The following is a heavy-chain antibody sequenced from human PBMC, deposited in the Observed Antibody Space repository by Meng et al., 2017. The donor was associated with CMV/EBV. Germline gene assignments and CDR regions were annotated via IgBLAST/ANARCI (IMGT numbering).Heavy chain of an antibody. V-gene: IGHV4-39*02. CDR1: GGSISSSSYY. Sequence: GSLRLSCTVSGGSISSSSYYWGWIRQPPGKGLEWIGIIYYSGSTYYNPSLKSRVTISVDTSKNQFSLKLSSVTAADTAVYYCARDDYDFWSGYYSDSDYWGQGTLVTVSS. CDR2: IYYSGST. CDR3: ARDDYDFWSGYYSDSDY. D-gene: IGHD3-3*01. J-gene: IGHJ4*02.